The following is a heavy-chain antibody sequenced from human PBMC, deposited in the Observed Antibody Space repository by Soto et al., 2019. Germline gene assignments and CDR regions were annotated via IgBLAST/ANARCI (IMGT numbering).Heavy chain of an antibody. CDR2: VDYYGST. D-gene: IGHD1-26*01. CDR1: GGSISSYR. Sequence: SETLSLTCPVSGGSISSYRWSWIRQPPGKGLEWIGYVDYYGSTNYKPSLKSRLTISVDTSKNQFSLKLSSVTAADTAVYYCSRDGPIVGPTDDYYGMDVWGQGTTVTVSS. V-gene: IGHV4-59*01. J-gene: IGHJ6*02. CDR3: SRDGPIVGPTDDYYGMDV.